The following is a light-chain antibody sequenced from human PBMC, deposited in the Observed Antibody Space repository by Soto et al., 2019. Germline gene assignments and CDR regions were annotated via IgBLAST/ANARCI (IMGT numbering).Light chain of an antibody. CDR3: QKYDDVPQ. Sequence: DIQMTQSPSSLSASVGDRVTITCRASQTISTYLNWYQHKPGTAPKLLIYGASSLQSGVPSRFSGIGSGTDFTLTINSLQPEDFATYYCQKYDDVPQFGPGTKVDF. CDR2: GAS. V-gene: IGKV1-39*02. CDR1: QTISTY. J-gene: IGKJ3*01.